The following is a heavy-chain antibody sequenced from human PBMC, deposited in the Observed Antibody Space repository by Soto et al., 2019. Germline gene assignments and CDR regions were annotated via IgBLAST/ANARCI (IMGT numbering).Heavy chain of an antibody. CDR1: GGSIRGGGYY. Sequence: QVQLQESGPGLVEPSETLSLTCTVSGGSIRGGGYYWSWIRQHPGKGLEWIGYIYYSGTTYYNPSLKSRLAISVDTSKTQFSLKLSPVTAADTAVYYCARAWTSTAGWANWFDLWGQGTLVTVSS. V-gene: IGHV4-31*03. CDR2: IYYSGTT. J-gene: IGHJ5*02. CDR3: ARAWTSTAGWANWFDL. D-gene: IGHD6-13*01.